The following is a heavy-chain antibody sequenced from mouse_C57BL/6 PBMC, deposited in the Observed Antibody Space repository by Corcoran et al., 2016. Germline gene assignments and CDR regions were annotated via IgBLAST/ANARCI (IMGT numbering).Heavy chain of an antibody. CDR1: GFSLSTSGMG. CDR2: IYWDDDK. V-gene: IGHV8-12*01. D-gene: IGHD2-1*01. Sequence: QVTLKESGPGILQSSQTLSLTCSFSGFSLSTSGMGVSWIRQPSGKGLEWLAHIYWDDDKRYNPSLKSRLTISKDTSRNQVFLKITSVDTADTATYYCARSSSTSWFAYWGQGTLVTVSA. CDR3: ARSSSTSWFAY. J-gene: IGHJ3*01.